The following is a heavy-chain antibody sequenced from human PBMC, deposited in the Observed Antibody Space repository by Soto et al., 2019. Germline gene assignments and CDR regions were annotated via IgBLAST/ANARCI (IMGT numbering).Heavy chain of an antibody. J-gene: IGHJ1*01. CDR3: ARAFGGDEYFQH. D-gene: IGHD4-17*01. V-gene: IGHV4-4*07. CDR2: FYTSGRT. CDR1: GGSISGHY. Sequence: SETLSLTCTVSGGSISGHYWSWIRQPAGKGLEWIGRFYTSGRTNYNPSLKSRLTMSVDTSKNQFSLKLNSVTAADTAVYYCARAFGGDEYFQHWGQGTLVTVSS.